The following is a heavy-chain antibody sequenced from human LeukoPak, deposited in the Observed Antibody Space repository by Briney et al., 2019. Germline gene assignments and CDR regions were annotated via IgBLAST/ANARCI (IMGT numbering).Heavy chain of an antibody. D-gene: IGHD3-10*01. V-gene: IGHV4-34*01. CDR3: ARGPYGSGSFFDY. Sequence: SETLSLTCAVHGGSFSGYYWSWIRQPPGKGLEWIGEINHSGSTNYNPSLKSRVTISVDTSKNQFSLKLSSVTAADTAVYYCARGPYGSGSFFDYWGQGTLVTVSS. CDR1: GGSFSGYY. J-gene: IGHJ4*02. CDR2: INHSGST.